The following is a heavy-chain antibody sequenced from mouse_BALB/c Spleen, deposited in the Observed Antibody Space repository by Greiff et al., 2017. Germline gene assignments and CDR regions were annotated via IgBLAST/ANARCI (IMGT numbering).Heavy chain of an antibody. CDR2: IDPSDSET. D-gene: IGHD2-10*02. CDR1: GYTFTSYW. J-gene: IGHJ1*01. Sequence: VQLQQPGAELVMPGASVKMSCKASGYTFTSYWMNWVKQRPGRGLEWIGRIDPSDSETHYNQKFKDKATLTVDKSSSTAYIQLSSLTSEDSAVYYCARRGYGNYWYFDVWGAGTTVTVSS. CDR3: ARRGYGNYWYFDV. V-gene: IGHV1-69*01.